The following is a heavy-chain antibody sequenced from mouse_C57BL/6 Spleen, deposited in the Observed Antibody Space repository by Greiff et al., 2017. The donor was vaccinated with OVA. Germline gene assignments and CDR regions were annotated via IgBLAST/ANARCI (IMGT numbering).Heavy chain of an antibody. CDR1: GYTFTDYE. CDR3: TGLLRYLYAMDY. CDR2: IDPETGGT. Sequence: VKLVESGAELVRPGASVTLSCKASGYTFTDYEMHWVKQTPVHGLEWIGAIDPETGGTAYNQKFKGKAILTADKSSSTAYMELRSLTSEDSAVYYCTGLLRYLYAMDYWGQGTSVTVSS. D-gene: IGHD1-1*01. J-gene: IGHJ4*01. V-gene: IGHV1-15*01.